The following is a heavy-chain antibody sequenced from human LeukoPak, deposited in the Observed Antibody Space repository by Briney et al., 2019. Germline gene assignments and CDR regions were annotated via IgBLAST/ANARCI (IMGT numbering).Heavy chain of an antibody. J-gene: IGHJ3*02. CDR3: ARLTRLDAFDI. CDR1: GGSISSGSYY. Sequence: SQTLSLTCTVSGGSISSGSYYWSWIRQPAGKGLEWIGRIYTSGSTNYNPSLKSRVTISVDTSKNQFSLKLSSVTAADTAVYYCARLTRLDAFDIWGQGTMVTVSS. CDR2: IYTSGST. V-gene: IGHV4-61*02.